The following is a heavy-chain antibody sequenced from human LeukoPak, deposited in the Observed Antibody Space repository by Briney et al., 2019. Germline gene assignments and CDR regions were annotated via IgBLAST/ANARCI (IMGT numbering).Heavy chain of an antibody. Sequence: ASVKVSCKASGYTFTSYDINWVRRATGQGLEWMGWMNPNSGNTGYAQKFQGRVTMARNTSISTAYMELSSLRSEDTAVYYCARDNYYYYGMDVWGQGTTVTVSS. J-gene: IGHJ6*02. CDR1: GYTFTSYD. CDR3: ARDNYYYYGMDV. CDR2: MNPNSGNT. V-gene: IGHV1-8*01.